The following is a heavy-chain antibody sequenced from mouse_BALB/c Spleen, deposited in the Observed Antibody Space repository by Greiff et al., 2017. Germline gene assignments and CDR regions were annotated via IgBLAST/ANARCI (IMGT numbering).Heavy chain of an antibody. CDR1: GFTFSSYG. V-gene: IGHV5-6-3*01. CDR2: INSNGGST. Sequence: EVMLVESGGGLVQPGGSLKLSCAASGFTFSSYGMSWVRQTPDKRLELVATINSNGGSTYYPDSVKGRFTISRDNAKNTLYLQMSSLKSEDTAMYYCARGGYGSSYFDYWGQGTTLTVSS. CDR3: ARGGYGSSYFDY. D-gene: IGHD1-1*01. J-gene: IGHJ2*01.